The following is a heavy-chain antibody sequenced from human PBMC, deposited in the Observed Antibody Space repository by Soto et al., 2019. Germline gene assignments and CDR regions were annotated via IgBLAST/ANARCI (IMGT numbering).Heavy chain of an antibody. CDR2: IDWDDDK. CDR3: ARTLTIFGVVTKGIDAFDI. V-gene: IGHV2-70*04. Sequence: YGRTLGNPTPTLPLTCTFSGFSLITSGMRVSWMRQAPGTAMEWLARIDWDDDKFYSTSLKTRLTISKDTSKNQVVLTVTNMDPVDTATYYCARTLTIFGVVTKGIDAFDIWGQGTMVTVSS. J-gene: IGHJ3*02. D-gene: IGHD3-3*01. CDR1: GFSLITSGMR.